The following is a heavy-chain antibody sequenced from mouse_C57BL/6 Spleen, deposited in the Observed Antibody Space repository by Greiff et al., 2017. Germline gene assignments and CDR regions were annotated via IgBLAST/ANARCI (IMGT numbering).Heavy chain of an antibody. Sequence: VQLQQPGAELVRPGTSVKLSCKASGYTFTSYWMPWVQQRPGQGLEWIGVIDPSDSYTNYNQKFKGKATLTVDTSSSTAYMQLSSLTSEDSAVYYCALRRFFDYWGQGTTLTVSS. CDR2: IDPSDSYT. V-gene: IGHV1-59*01. D-gene: IGHD2-12*01. CDR3: ALRRFFDY. CDR1: GYTFTSYW. J-gene: IGHJ2*01.